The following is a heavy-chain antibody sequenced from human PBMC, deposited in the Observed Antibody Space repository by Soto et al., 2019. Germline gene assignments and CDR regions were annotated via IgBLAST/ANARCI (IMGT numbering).Heavy chain of an antibody. Sequence: SETLSLTCTVSGGSISSYYWSWIRQPPGKGLEWIGYIYYSGSTNYNPSLKSRVTISVDTSKNQFSLKLSSVTAADTAVYYCATSLRSFWSGYYRENAFDIWGQGTMVTVSS. CDR2: IYYSGST. D-gene: IGHD3-3*01. CDR1: GGSISSYY. V-gene: IGHV4-59*01. J-gene: IGHJ3*02. CDR3: ATSLRSFWSGYYRENAFDI.